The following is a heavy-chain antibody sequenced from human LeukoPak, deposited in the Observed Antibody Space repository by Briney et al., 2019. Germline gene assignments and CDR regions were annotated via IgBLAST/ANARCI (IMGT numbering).Heavy chain of an antibody. CDR3: ASQRVGGFFDY. J-gene: IGHJ4*02. CDR1: GGSISNGDYY. D-gene: IGHD3-10*01. Sequence: SQTLSLTCIVSGGSISNGDYYWSWIRQRPGKGLEWMGYIHYSGITYYNPSLKSRVTISVDTSKNQFSLKLSSVTAADTAVYYCASQRVGGFFDYWGQGTLVTVSS. CDR2: IHYSGIT. V-gene: IGHV4-31*03.